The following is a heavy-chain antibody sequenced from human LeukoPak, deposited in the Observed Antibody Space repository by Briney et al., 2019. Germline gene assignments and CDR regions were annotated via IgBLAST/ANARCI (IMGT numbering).Heavy chain of an antibody. Sequence: GGSLRLSCAASGFTFSSYGMHWVRQAPGKGLEWVAVISYDGSNKYYADSVKGRFTISRDNSKNTLYLQMNSLRAEDTAVYYCARPPGYYHNFVDYWGQGTLVTVSS. D-gene: IGHD3-22*01. J-gene: IGHJ4*02. CDR1: GFTFSSYG. CDR3: ARPPGYYHNFVDY. V-gene: IGHV3-30*03. CDR2: ISYDGSNK.